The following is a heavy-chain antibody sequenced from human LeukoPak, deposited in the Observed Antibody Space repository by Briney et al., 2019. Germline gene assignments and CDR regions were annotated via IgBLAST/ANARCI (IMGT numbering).Heavy chain of an antibody. CDR3: ARAPYDSSGYYYD. J-gene: IGHJ4*02. V-gene: IGHV3-33*01. CDR2: IFYDGSNK. CDR1: GFTFSNFG. D-gene: IGHD3-22*01. Sequence: GGSLRLSCVASGFTFSNFGMQWVRQAPGKGLEWVAVIFYDGSNKYYSDSVKGRFTISRDNSKNMLYLQMSSLRAEDTAVYYCARAPYDSSGYYYDWGQGTLVTVSS.